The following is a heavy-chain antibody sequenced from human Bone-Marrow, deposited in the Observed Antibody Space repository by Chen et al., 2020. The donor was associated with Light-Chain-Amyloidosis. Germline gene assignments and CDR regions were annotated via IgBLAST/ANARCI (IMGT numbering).Heavy chain of an antibody. Sequence: VQLLESGGGLVQPGGSLRLSCVASGITFSSYAMNWVRQAPGKGLEWGVSESGTMIITYYAESVKGRFTTSRNDSKNTVYLQMSSLRADDTAVYYCATRYCSGGSCYSPYFEYWSQGTLVTVSS. CDR2: ESGTMIIT. CDR3: ATRYCSGGSCYSPYFEY. D-gene: IGHD2-15*01. CDR1: GITFSSYA. V-gene: IGHV3-23*01. J-gene: IGHJ4*02.